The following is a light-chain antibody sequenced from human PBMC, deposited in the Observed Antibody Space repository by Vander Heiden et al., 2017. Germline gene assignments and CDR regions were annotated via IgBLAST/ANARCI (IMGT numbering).Light chain of an antibody. J-gene: IGLJ2*01. V-gene: IGLV3-25*03. Sequence: SYALTQPPSVSVSPGPTARITCSGDALPKQFAYWYQQKPGQAPILVIYKDSERPSGIPERFSGSSSGTRVTLTISGVQAEDEADYYCQSADSSGTYVVFGGGTKLTVL. CDR3: QSADSSGTYVV. CDR1: ALPKQF. CDR2: KDS.